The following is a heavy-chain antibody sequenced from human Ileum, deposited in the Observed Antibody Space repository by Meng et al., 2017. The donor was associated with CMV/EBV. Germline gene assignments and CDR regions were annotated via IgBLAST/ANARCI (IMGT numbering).Heavy chain of an antibody. CDR1: DSYTSCSNC. Sequence: VLVQASCHVQVHGSATRSLSCAVSDSYTSCSNCWGWKRRPQVHGLKGIGYLYYSGSTYYNTSLDSLITISVNTSNNPFSLMLSPMTAANAVVYYSASSLGQYLAHFDPWGQGTLVTVSS. CDR2: LYYSGST. J-gene: IGHJ5*02. V-gene: IGHV4-28*01. D-gene: IGHD2/OR15-2a*01. CDR3: ASSLGQYLAHFDP.